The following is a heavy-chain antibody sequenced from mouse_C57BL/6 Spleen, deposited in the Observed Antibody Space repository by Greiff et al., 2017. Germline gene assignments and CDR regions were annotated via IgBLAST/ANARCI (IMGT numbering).Heavy chain of an antibody. Sequence: VQLKESGPGLVKPSQSLSLTCSVTGYSITSGYYWNWIRQFPGNKLEWMGYISYDGSNNYNPSLKNRISITRDTSKNQFFLKLNSVTTEDTATYYCARDRYYGSSYDYAMDYWGQGTSVTVSS. CDR1: GYSITSGYY. V-gene: IGHV3-6*01. CDR2: ISYDGSN. CDR3: ARDRYYGSSYDYAMDY. D-gene: IGHD1-1*01. J-gene: IGHJ4*01.